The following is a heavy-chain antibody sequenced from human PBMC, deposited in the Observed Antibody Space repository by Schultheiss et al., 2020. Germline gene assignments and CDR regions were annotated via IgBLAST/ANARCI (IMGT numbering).Heavy chain of an antibody. CDR2: VYHSGST. D-gene: IGHD2-15*01. J-gene: IGHJ5*02. CDR3: ASQGYCSGGTCYGWFDP. V-gene: IGHV4-59*01. Sequence: SETLSLTCSVSGGSIRSYYWSWIRQPPGKGLEWIGFVYHSGSTSYNPSLKSRVTMSIDTSKNQFSLKLSSVTAADTAVYYCASQGYCSGGTCYGWFDPWGKGTLGTGSS. CDR1: GGSIRSYY.